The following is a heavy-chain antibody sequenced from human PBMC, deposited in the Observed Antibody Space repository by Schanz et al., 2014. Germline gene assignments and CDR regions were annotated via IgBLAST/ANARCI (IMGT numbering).Heavy chain of an antibody. CDR1: GYSFISHA. D-gene: IGHD5-12*01. V-gene: IGHV7-4-1*02. Sequence: QVQLVQSGAEVKKPGASVKVSCKASGYSFISHAIHWVRQAPGQRLEWMGWINTNTANPTYAQGFTGRFVYTLDASVTTAYLEISSLKAEDTAVYYCARGYSGYSHFDYWGQGALVTVSS. CDR3: ARGYSGYSHFDY. CDR2: INTNTANP. J-gene: IGHJ4*02.